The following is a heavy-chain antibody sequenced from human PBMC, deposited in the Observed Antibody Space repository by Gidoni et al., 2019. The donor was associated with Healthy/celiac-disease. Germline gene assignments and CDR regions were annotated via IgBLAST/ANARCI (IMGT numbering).Heavy chain of an antibody. CDR2: ISGSGGST. D-gene: IGHD5-12*01. CDR3: VSIKRNWYFDL. J-gene: IGHJ2*01. V-gene: IGHV3-23*01. Sequence: EVQLLESGGGLVQPGGSLRLSCAASGFTFSSYAMGWVRQAPGKGLEWVSAISGSGGSTYYADSVKGRFTISRDNSKNTLYLQMNSLRAEDTAVYYCVSIKRNWYFDLWGRGTLVTVSS. CDR1: GFTFSSYA.